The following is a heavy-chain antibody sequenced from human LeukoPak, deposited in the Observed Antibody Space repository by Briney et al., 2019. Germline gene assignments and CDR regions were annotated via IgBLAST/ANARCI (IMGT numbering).Heavy chain of an antibody. CDR1: GGSFSGYY. J-gene: IGHJ6*02. CDR3: ARGDVWSGYYGYYGMDV. D-gene: IGHD3-3*01. Sequence: SETLSLACAVYGGSFSGYYWSWIRQPPGKGLEWIGEINHSGSTNYNPSPKSRVTISVDTSKNQFSLKLSSVTAADTAVYYCARGDVWSGYYGYYGMDVWGQGTTVTVSS. V-gene: IGHV4-34*01. CDR2: INHSGST.